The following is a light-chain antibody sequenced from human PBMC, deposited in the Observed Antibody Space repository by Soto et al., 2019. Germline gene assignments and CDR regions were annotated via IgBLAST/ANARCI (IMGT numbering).Light chain of an antibody. J-gene: IGKJ4*01. Sequence: DVQMTQSPSSLSASVGDRVTITCRASQDINSWLAWYQPKPEKAPKSLIHAASSLQTGVPSRFSGSGSGTDFTLTISSLQPEDSATYYCQQYNIYPLTFGGGTKVEIK. CDR2: AAS. CDR3: QQYNIYPLT. V-gene: IGKV1D-16*01. CDR1: QDINSW.